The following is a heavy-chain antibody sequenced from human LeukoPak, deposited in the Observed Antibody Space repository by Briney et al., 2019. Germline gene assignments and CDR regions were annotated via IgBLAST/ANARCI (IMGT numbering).Heavy chain of an antibody. CDR2: ICYSGST. D-gene: IGHD6-19*01. CDR3: ARRSSGWGSDYFDY. V-gene: IGHV4-39*01. Sequence: SETLSLTCAIYGGSFSGYYWGWIRQPPGKGLEWIGSICYSGSTYYNPSLKSRVTISVDTSKNQFSLKLSSVTAADTAVYYCARRSSGWGSDYFDYWGQGTLVTVSS. J-gene: IGHJ4*02. CDR1: GGSFSGYY.